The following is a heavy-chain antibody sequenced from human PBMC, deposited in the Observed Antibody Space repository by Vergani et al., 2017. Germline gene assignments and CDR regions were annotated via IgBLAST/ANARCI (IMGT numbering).Heavy chain of an antibody. Sequence: QVQLVQSGAEVKKPGSSVKLSCKASGGTFSSYTISWVRQAPGQGLEWMGRIIPILGIANYAQKFQGRVTITADKSTSTAYMELSSLRSEDTAVYYCAGGYSSSWSEGGFDYWGQGTLVTVSS. CDR3: AGGYSSSWSEGGFDY. J-gene: IGHJ4*02. CDR2: IIPILGIA. D-gene: IGHD6-13*01. CDR1: GGTFSSYT. V-gene: IGHV1-69*02.